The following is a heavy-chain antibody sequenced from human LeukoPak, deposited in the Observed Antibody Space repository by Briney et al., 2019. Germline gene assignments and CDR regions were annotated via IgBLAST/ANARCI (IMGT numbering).Heavy chain of an antibody. CDR3: AKEGPHTGSGPYYSDY. V-gene: IGHV3-30*02. CDR1: GLTFNNYG. CDR2: IRSDGSNE. D-gene: IGHD3-10*01. Sequence: PGGSLRLSCVASGLTFNNYGMFWVRQAPGKGLEWVAFIRSDGSNEYYADSVKGRFTISRDNSENTLHLQMNSLRVEDTAVYYCAKEGPHTGSGPYYSDYWGQGTLVTVSS. J-gene: IGHJ4*02.